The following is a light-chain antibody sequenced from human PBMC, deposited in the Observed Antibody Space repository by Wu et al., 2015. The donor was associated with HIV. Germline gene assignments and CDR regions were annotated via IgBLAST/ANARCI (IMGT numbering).Light chain of an antibody. CDR1: EIISTY. V-gene: IGKV1-39*01. Sequence: IQLTQSPSSLSASIGDRVTITCRASEIISTYLNWYQQKPGKAPKLLIYSTSSLHSGVPSRFSGSGSGTEFTLTISSLQPEDFATYYCLQSYSTLWSFGQGTKVEIK. J-gene: IGKJ1*01. CDR2: STS. CDR3: LQSYSTLWS.